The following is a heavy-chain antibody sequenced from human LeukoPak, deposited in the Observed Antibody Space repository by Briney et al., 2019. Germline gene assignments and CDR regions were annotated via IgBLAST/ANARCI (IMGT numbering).Heavy chain of an antibody. V-gene: IGHV3-9*01. J-gene: IGHJ4*02. CDR2: ISWNSGSI. Sequence: GGSLRLSCAASGFTFDDYAMHWVRHAPGKGLEWVSGISWNSGSIGYADSVKGRFTISRDNAKNSLYLQMNSLRAEDTALYYCAKDIGADPIYYFDYWGQGTLVTVSS. D-gene: IGHD3-3*01. CDR1: GFTFDDYA. CDR3: AKDIGADPIYYFDY.